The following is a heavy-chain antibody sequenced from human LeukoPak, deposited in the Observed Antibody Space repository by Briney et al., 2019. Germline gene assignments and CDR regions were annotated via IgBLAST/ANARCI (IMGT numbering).Heavy chain of an antibody. CDR2: ISGGGTTI. CDR3: AKRGVVIRVILVGFHKEAYYFES. Sequence: PGGSLRLSCAASGFTFSDYYMSWIRQAPGKGLEWVSYISGGGTTIYYADSVKGRFTISRDNPKNTLFLQMNSLRAEDTAVYFCAKRGVVIRVILVGFHKEAYYFESWGQGALVTVSS. D-gene: IGHD3/OR15-3a*01. J-gene: IGHJ4*02. V-gene: IGHV3-11*01. CDR1: GFTFSDYY.